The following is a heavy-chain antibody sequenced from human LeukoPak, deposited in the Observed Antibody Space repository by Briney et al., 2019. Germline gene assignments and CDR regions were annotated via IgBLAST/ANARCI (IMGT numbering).Heavy chain of an antibody. Sequence: GESLKISCKGSGYTFTSYWIGWVRQMPGKGLEWMGFIYPGDSDTRYSPSFQGQVTISADKSINTAYLQWNSLKASDSAMYYCARSGYYFDYWGQGTLVTVSS. CDR3: ARSGYYFDY. V-gene: IGHV5-51*01. CDR2: IYPGDSDT. J-gene: IGHJ4*02. D-gene: IGHD3-10*01. CDR1: GYTFTSYW.